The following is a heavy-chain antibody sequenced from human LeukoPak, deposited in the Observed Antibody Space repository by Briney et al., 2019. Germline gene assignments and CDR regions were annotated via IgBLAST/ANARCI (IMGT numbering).Heavy chain of an antibody. CDR2: IYYSGNT. CDR1: GGSISSSSYY. CDR3: ARRGSSGYNYYFDY. Sequence: SETLSLTCTVSGGSISSSSYYWGWIRQPPGKGLEWIGTIYYSGNTFYNTSLKSRVTISVDTSKNQFSLELSSVTAADTAVYYCARRGSSGYNYYFDYWGQGTPVTVSS. J-gene: IGHJ4*02. V-gene: IGHV4-39*01. D-gene: IGHD5-24*01.